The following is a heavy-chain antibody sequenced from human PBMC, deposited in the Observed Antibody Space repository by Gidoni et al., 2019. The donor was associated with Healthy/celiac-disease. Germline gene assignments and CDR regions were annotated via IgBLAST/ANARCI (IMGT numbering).Heavy chain of an antibody. CDR1: GYTFTSYA. CDR2: INTNTGNP. Sequence: QVQLVQSGSELKKPGASVKVSCKASGYTFTSYAMNWVRQAPGQGLEWMGWINTNTGNPTYAKGFTGLFVFSLDTSVSTAYLQISSLKAEDTAVYYCARGPPYDYIWGSYRRGECDYWGQGTLVTVSS. J-gene: IGHJ4*02. V-gene: IGHV7-4-1*02. CDR3: ARGPPYDYIWGSYRRGECDY. D-gene: IGHD3-16*02.